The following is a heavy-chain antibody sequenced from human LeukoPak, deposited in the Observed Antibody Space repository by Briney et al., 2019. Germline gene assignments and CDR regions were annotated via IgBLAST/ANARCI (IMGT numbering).Heavy chain of an antibody. Sequence: PGGSRRLSCAVSGFTFSSSDMHWVRQATGKGLDWVAGIGTAGDTYHSSSVKGRFTISRENAKDSLYLQMNSLRAGDTAVYICVGQQVAGTGDYGMDVWGQGTTVTVSS. CDR1: GFTFSSSD. CDR3: VGQQVAGTGDYGMDV. J-gene: IGHJ6*02. V-gene: IGHV3-13*01. D-gene: IGHD6-19*01. CDR2: IGTAGDT.